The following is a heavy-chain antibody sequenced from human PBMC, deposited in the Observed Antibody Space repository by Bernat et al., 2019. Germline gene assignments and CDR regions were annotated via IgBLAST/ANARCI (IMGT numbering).Heavy chain of an antibody. V-gene: IGHV3-30*18. CDR2: ISYDGSNK. Sequence: QVQLVESGGGVVQPGRSLRLSCAASGFTFSSYGMHWVRQAPGKGLEWVAVISYDGSNKYYADSVKGRFTISRDNSKNTLYLQMNSLRAEDTAVYYCAKGHDSGDSDYYFDYWGQGTLVTVSS. CDR1: GFTFSSYG. J-gene: IGHJ4*02. D-gene: IGHD4-17*01. CDR3: AKGHDSGDSDYYFDY.